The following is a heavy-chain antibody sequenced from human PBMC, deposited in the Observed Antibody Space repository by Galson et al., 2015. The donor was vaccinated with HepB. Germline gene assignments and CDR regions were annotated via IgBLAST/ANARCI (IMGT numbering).Heavy chain of an antibody. D-gene: IGHD2-15*01. V-gene: IGHV4-59*08. CDR3: ARHIQTWVVPIWFDP. CDR2: VYSGGST. Sequence: SETLSLTCTVSNGSISRSYWSWIRQPPGKGLEWIGYVYSGGSTKYNPSLESRVSMSVDTSRNQFSLTLNSVTVADTAVYYCARHIQTWVVPIWFDPWGQGTLVTVSS. CDR1: NGSISRSY. J-gene: IGHJ5*02.